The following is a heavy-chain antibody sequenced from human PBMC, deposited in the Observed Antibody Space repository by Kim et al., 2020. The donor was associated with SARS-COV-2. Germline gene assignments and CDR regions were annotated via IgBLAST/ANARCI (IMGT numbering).Heavy chain of an antibody. J-gene: IGHJ6*02. CDR3: SRGVSGGSYPYYYYAMDV. V-gene: IGHV3-74*01. Sequence: GRFTISRDNAKNTLYLQINSLRAEETAVYYCSRGVSGGSYPYYYYAMDVWGQGTTVTVSS. D-gene: IGHD1-26*01.